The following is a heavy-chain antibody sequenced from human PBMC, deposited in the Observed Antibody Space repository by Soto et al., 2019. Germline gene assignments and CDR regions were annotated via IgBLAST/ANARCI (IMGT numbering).Heavy chain of an antibody. CDR1: GFTFSSYA. Sequence: PGGSLRLSCAASGFTFSSYAMSWVRQAPGKGLKWVSAITGSGGSTYYADSVKGRFTISRDNAKNTLYLQMNTLRAEDTAVYYCAKDLGSSPPGDFWGQGTLVTVSS. CDR3: AKDLGSSPPGDF. J-gene: IGHJ4*02. CDR2: ITGSGGST. V-gene: IGHV3-23*01. D-gene: IGHD6-13*01.